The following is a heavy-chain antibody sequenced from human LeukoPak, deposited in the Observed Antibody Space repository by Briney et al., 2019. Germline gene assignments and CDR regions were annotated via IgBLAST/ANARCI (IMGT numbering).Heavy chain of an antibody. V-gene: IGHV1-8*01. CDR2: MNPNSGNT. CDR3: ARVLVRGVRGVIGY. J-gene: IGHJ4*02. CDR1: GYTFTSYD. D-gene: IGHD3-10*01. Sequence: ASVKVSCKASGYTFTSYDINWVRQAPGQGLEWMGWMNPNSGNTGYAQKFQGRVTMTRSTSINTAYMELSSLRSEDTAVYYCARVLVRGVRGVIGYWGQGTLVTVSS.